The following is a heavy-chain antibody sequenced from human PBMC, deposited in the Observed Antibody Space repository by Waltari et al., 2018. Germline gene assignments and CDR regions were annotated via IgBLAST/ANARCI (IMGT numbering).Heavy chain of an antibody. CDR3: ARGAFDI. V-gene: IGHV3-48*02. CDR2: ISSGSSTI. Sequence: EVQLVASGGDSVEPGGCLRLFCAAPGFTFSNYNMNWVGQAPGKGLEWVSHISSGSSTIYYADSVKGRFTISRDNAKNSLYLQMNSLRDEDTAVYYCARGAFDIWGQGTMVTISS. CDR1: GFTFSNYN. J-gene: IGHJ3*02.